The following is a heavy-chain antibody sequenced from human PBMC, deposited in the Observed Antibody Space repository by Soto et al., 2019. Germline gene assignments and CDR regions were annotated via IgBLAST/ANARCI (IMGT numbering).Heavy chain of an antibody. CDR1: GFTFSSYY. Sequence: QVQLVETGGGVVQPGRSLRLSCAASGFTFSSYYMPWVRQAPGKGLEWVAVISCDGSNIYYADSVKGRFTISRDNSKNTLYLQMNRLSAEDTGVYYCASDLLDLWDYYGSSGYLGFDYRGQGTLVT. J-gene: IGHJ4*02. CDR3: ASDLLDLWDYYGSSGYLGFDY. CDR2: ISCDGSNI. D-gene: IGHD3-22*01. V-gene: IGHV3-30-3*01.